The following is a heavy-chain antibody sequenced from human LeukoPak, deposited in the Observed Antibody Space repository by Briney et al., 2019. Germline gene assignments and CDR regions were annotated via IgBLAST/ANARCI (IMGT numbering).Heavy chain of an antibody. CDR3: ARVVAVTGTPVYYMDV. J-gene: IGHJ6*03. CDR2: INPNSGGT. D-gene: IGHD6-19*01. Sequence: ASVKVSCKASGGTFSSYAISWVRQAPGQGLEWMGWINPNSGGTNYAQKFQGRVTMTRDTSISTAYMDLNRLRSDDTAVYYYARVVAVTGTPVYYMDVWGKGTTVTVSS. CDR1: GGTFSSYA. V-gene: IGHV1-2*02.